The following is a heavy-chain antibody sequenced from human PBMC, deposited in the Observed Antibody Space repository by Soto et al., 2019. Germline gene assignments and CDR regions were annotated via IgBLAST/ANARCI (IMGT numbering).Heavy chain of an antibody. V-gene: IGHV3-66*01. J-gene: IGHJ1*01. CDR3: ARDRLSSGWPAYFQH. Sequence: EVQLVESGGGLVQPGGSLRLSCAASGFTVSSNYMSWFRQAPGKGLAWVSVIYSGGSTYYADSVKGRFTISRDNHKNTLYLQMNSLRAEDTAVYYCARDRLSSGWPAYFQHWGQGTLVTVSS. CDR2: IYSGGST. D-gene: IGHD6-19*01. CDR1: GFTVSSNY.